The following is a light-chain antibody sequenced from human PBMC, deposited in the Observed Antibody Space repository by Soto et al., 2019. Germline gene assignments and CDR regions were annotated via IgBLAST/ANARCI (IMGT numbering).Light chain of an antibody. V-gene: IGKV3-20*01. Sequence: IVLTQSPGALSLSPGEGATLSCRASQSIKNNFLAWYQQRPGQAPRLLIHAASIRASGIPDRFTGTASGTDFTLNISRLEPDDFAVYYCQQYGNSLTFGGGTRVE. CDR2: AAS. CDR1: QSIKNNF. J-gene: IGKJ4*01. CDR3: QQYGNSLT.